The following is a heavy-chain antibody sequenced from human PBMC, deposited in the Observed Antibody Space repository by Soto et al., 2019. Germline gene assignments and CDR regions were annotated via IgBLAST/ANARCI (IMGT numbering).Heavy chain of an antibody. V-gene: IGHV4-39*01. CDR1: GFSISSSSYY. CDR2: IYYSGST. CDR3: ASWGRAAANQPYYYYGMDV. J-gene: IGHJ6*02. Sequence: SETLSLTCTVSGFSISSSSYYWVWIRQPPGKGLEWIGSIYYSGSTYYNPSLKSRVTISVDTSKNQFSLKLSSVTAADTAVYYCASWGRAAANQPYYYYGMDVWGQGTTVTVSS. D-gene: IGHD3-16*01.